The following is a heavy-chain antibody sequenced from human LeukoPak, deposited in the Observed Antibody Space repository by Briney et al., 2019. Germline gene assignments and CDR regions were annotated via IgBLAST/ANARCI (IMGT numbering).Heavy chain of an antibody. CDR1: GFTFSSYS. CDR3: AKLVVPGGYYYYGMDV. V-gene: IGHV3-48*01. CDR2: ISRSSSTI. D-gene: IGHD3-22*01. J-gene: IGHJ6*02. Sequence: GGSLRLSCAASGFTFSSYSMNWVRQAPGKGLEWVSYISRSSSTIYYADSVKGRFTISRDNSKNTLYLQMNSLRAEDTALYFCAKLVVPGGYYYYGMDVWGQGTTVTVSS.